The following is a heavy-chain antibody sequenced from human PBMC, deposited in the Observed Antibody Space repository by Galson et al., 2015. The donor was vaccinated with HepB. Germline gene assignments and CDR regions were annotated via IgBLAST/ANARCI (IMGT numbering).Heavy chain of an antibody. CDR3: VKNRDGYSSGHLLEQFYGMDV. CDR1: GFTFSNHA. D-gene: IGHD6-25*01. V-gene: IGHV3-23*01. Sequence: SLRLSCAASGFTFSNHAMSWVRQAPGKGLEWVSIMSGSGGLTYYADSVKGRFLISRDNSMNTLYLQMNSLRAEDTALYHCVKNRDGYSSGHLLEQFYGMDVWGQGTTVLVSS. CDR2: MSGSGGLT. J-gene: IGHJ6*02.